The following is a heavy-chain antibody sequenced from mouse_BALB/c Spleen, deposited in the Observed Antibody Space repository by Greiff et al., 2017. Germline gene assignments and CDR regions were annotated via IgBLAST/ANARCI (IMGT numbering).Heavy chain of an antibody. CDR1: GFSLTSYG. CDR3: ARDRDYYGSSPRYFDV. J-gene: IGHJ1*01. CDR2: IWAGGST. Sequence: QVQLQQSGPGLVAPSQSLSITCTVSGFSLTSYGVHWVRQPPGKGLEWLGVIWAGGSTNYNSALMSRLSIRKDNSKSQVFLKMNSLQTDDTAMYYCARDRDYYGSSPRYFDVWGAGTTVTVSS. D-gene: IGHD1-1*01. V-gene: IGHV2-9*02.